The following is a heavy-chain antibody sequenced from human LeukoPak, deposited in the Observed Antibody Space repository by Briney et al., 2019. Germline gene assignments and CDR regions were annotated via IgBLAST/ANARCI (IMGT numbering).Heavy chain of an antibody. CDR1: GYTFTSYG. D-gene: IGHD3-16*02. Sequence: GASVKVSCKASGYTFTSYGISWVRQAPGQGLEWMGWISAYNGNTNYAQKLQGRVTMTTDTSTSTAYMELRSLRSDDTAVYYCARALDYDYVWGSYRRTDFDYWGQGTLVTVSS. CDR3: ARALDYDYVWGSYRRTDFDY. CDR2: ISAYNGNT. V-gene: IGHV1-18*01. J-gene: IGHJ4*02.